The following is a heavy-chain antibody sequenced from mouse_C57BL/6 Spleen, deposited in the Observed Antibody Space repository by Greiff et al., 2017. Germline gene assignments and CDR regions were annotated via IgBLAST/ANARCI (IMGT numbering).Heavy chain of an antibody. V-gene: IGHV1-81*01. CDR2: IDPRSSNT. J-gene: IGHJ2*01. CDR1: GYTFTSYG. Sequence: VQLQQSGAELARPGASVKLSCKASGYTFTSYGISWVKQSTGPGLEWIGEIDPRSSNTYYNQKFKGKATLTAYKSSSTAYMQLRSLTSEDSAFDFCARECLRDGSSWFDYWGQGTTLTVSA. D-gene: IGHD1-1*01. CDR3: ARECLRDGSSWFDY.